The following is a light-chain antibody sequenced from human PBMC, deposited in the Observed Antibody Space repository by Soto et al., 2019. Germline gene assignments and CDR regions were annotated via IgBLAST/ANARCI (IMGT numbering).Light chain of an antibody. Sequence: DIQMTQSPSSLSASVGDRVTITCRASQGISNNLAWYQQKPGKVPKLLIYAASTLQSGVPSRFSGSGSGTDFTLTISTLQPEDVATYYCQNYYNAPPWTFGQGTKVEIK. CDR3: QNYYNAPPWT. J-gene: IGKJ1*01. CDR1: QGISNN. V-gene: IGKV1-27*01. CDR2: AAS.